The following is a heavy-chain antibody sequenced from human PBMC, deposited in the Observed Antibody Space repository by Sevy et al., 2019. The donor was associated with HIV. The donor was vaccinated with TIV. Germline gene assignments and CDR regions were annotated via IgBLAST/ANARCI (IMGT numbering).Heavy chain of an antibody. CDR3: ARDQHHVGWPLDY. V-gene: IGHV3-33*01. D-gene: IGHD6-13*01. CDR1: GFTFSSYG. Sequence: GGSLRLSCAASGFTFSSYGMHWVRQAPDKGLEWVAVIWYDGNNQYYADSVKGRFTISRDNSKNTLYLQMNSLRPEDTAVYYCARDQHHVGWPLDYWGQGTLVTVSS. J-gene: IGHJ4*02. CDR2: IWYDGNNQ.